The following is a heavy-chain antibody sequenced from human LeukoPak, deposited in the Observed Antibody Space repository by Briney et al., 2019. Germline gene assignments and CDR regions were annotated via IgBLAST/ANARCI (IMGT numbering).Heavy chain of an antibody. D-gene: IGHD6-13*01. CDR2: ISSSASTI. CDR1: GFSFSNYE. J-gene: IGHJ4*02. Sequence: GRSLRLSCAASGFSFSNYEMNWVRQAPGKGLEWISYISSSASTIYYADSVKGRFTITRDNAKNSLYLQINSLRAEDTAVYYCMRVVRGQQLDHWGQGTLVTVSS. V-gene: IGHV3-48*03. CDR3: MRVVRGQQLDH.